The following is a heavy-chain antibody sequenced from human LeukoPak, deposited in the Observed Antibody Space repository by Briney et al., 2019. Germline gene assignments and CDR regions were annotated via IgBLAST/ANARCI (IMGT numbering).Heavy chain of an antibody. J-gene: IGHJ4*02. CDR1: GDSVSSTNTA. V-gene: IGHV6-1*01. Sequence: SQTLSLTCATSGDSVSSTNTAWNWIRQSPSRGLEWLGRTYYRSKWYTDYAVSVKSRITINPDTSKNQFSLQLNSLTPEDTAVYYCARGWGFDFWGQGTLVTVSS. CDR3: ARGWGFDF. CDR2: TYYRSKWYT. D-gene: IGHD7-27*01.